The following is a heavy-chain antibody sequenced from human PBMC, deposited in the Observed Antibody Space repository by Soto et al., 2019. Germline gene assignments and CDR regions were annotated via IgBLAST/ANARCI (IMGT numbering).Heavy chain of an antibody. Sequence: GGSLRLSCAASGFTFSSYGMHWVRQAPGKGLEWVAVISYDGSNKYYADSVKGRFTISRDNSKNTLYLQMNSLRAEDTAVYYCAKDQVRRFFGVVIMGEHYYYGMDVWGQGTTVTVSS. CDR2: ISYDGSNK. CDR3: AKDQVRRFFGVVIMGEHYYYGMDV. V-gene: IGHV3-30*18. D-gene: IGHD3-3*01. CDR1: GFTFSSYG. J-gene: IGHJ6*02.